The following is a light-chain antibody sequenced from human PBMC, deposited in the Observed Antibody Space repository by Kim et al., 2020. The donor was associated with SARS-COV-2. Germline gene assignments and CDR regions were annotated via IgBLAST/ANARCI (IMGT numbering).Light chain of an antibody. CDR3: QSYDSSIVI. CDR1: TGSIGRNY. CDR2: EDN. V-gene: IGLV6-57*04. J-gene: IGLJ2*01. Sequence: NFMLTQPHSVSESPGKTVTISCTRSTGSIGRNYVQWYQQRPGSAPTTVIYEDNQRPSGVPDRFSGSIDSSSNSASLTISGLKTEDEADYYCQSYDSSIVIFGGGTQLTVL.